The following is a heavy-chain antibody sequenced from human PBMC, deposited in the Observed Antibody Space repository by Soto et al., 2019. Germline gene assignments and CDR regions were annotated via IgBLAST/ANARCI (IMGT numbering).Heavy chain of an antibody. CDR1: GGTFSSYA. D-gene: IGHD5-18*01. V-gene: IGHV1-69*13. Sequence: SVKVSCKASGGTFSSYAISWVRQAPGQGLEWMGGIIPIFGTANYAQKFQGRVTITADESTSTAYMELSSLRSEDTAVYYCARQGSYGPSYFDYWGQGTLVTVSS. CDR2: IIPIFGTA. CDR3: ARQGSYGPSYFDY. J-gene: IGHJ4*02.